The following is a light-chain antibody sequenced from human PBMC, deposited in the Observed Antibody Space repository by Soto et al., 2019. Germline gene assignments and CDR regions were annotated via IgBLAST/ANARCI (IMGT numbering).Light chain of an antibody. V-gene: IGLV1-47*01. CDR1: SSNIGSNY. CDR3: AAWDDSLSGVV. CDR2: RNN. Sequence: QSMLTQPPSASGTPGQRVTISCSGSSSNIGSNYVYWYQQLPGTAPKLLIYRNNQRPSGVPDRVSGSKSGTSASLDISGLRSEDEADYYCAAWDDSLSGVVFGGGTKLTVL. J-gene: IGLJ2*01.